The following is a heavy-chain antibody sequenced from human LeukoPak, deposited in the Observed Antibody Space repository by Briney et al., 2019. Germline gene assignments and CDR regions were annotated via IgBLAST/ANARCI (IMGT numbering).Heavy chain of an antibody. D-gene: IGHD3-9*01. CDR1: GGSFSGYY. V-gene: IGHV4-34*01. J-gene: IGHJ6*02. CDR2: INYSGST. Sequence: SETLSLTCAVYGGSFSGYYWSWIRQPPGKGLEWIGEINYSGSTNYNPSLKSRVTMSVDTSKNQFSLNLTSVTAADTAVYFCARGRLTVANYYYGMDVWGQGTTVTVSS. CDR3: ARGRLTVANYYYGMDV.